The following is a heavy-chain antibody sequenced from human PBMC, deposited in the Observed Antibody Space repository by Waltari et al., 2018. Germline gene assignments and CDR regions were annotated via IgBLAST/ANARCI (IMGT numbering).Heavy chain of an antibody. CDR2: RYYSGST. Sequence: QVQLQESGPGLVKPSETLSLTCTVSGGSIDSSHNYWGWIRQPPGKGLEWIGGRYYSGSTDYHPSLKSRVTISVDTSKNQFSLNLSSVTAADTAVYYCVQLPGYWGQGTLVTVSS. V-gene: IGHV4-39*01. CDR1: GGSIDSSHNY. CDR3: VQLPGY. J-gene: IGHJ4*02. D-gene: IGHD2-15*01.